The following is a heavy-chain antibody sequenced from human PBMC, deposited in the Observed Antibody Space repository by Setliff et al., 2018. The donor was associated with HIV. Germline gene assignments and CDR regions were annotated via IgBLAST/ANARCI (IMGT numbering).Heavy chain of an antibody. J-gene: IGHJ4*02. CDR1: GFTFSNYW. V-gene: IGHV3-7*01. CDR3: ARPLYGGNSDIGGY. D-gene: IGHD4-17*01. Sequence: GGSLRLSCAASGFTFSNYWMSWVRQTPGKGLEWVANIKQDGSDKYYVDSVKGRFTISRDNAKNSLFLQMNNLRVEDTAIYYCARPLYGGNSDIGGYWGQGTLVTVSS. CDR2: IKQDGSDK.